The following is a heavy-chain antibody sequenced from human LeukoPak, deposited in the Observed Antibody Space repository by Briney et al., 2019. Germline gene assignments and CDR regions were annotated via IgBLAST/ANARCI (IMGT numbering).Heavy chain of an antibody. D-gene: IGHD3-10*01. CDR1: GFTFSSYG. V-gene: IGHV3-30*02. CDR3: AKVAREFMGAFDI. Sequence: GGSLRLSCAASGFTFSSYGMHWVRQAPGNGLEWVAFIRYDGCNKYYADSVKGRFTISRDNSKNTLYLQMNSLRAEDTAVYYCAKVAREFMGAFDIWGQGTMVTVSS. J-gene: IGHJ3*02. CDR2: IRYDGCNK.